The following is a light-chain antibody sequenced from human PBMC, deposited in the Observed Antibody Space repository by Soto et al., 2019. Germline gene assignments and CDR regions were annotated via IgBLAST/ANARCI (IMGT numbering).Light chain of an antibody. CDR2: EVT. CDR3: SSYTSSSTLGV. J-gene: IGLJ1*01. CDR1: SSDVGDYSY. V-gene: IGLV2-14*01. Sequence: QSVLTQPASVSGSLGQSITISCTGTSSDVGDYSYVSWYQQYPGKAPKLMIYEVTNRPSGVSNRFSGSKSGNTASLTISGLQAEDEAVYYCSSYTSSSTLGVFGTGTKVTVL.